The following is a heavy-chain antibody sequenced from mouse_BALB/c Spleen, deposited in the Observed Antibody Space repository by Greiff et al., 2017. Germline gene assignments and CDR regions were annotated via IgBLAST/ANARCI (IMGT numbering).Heavy chain of an antibody. CDR1: GYTFTSYW. V-gene: IGHV1S81*02. J-gene: IGHJ4*01. Sequence: QVQLKKSGAELVKPGASVKLSCKASGYTFTSYWMHWVKQRPGQGLEWIGEINPSNGRTNYNEKFKSKATLTVDKSSSTAYMQLSSLTSEDSAVYYCTRRGGRYDDAMDYWGQGTSVTVSS. CDR2: INPSNGRT. D-gene: IGHD2-14*01. CDR3: TRRGGRYDDAMDY.